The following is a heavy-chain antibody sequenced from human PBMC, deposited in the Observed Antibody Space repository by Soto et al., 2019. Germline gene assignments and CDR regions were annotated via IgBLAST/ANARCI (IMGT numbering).Heavy chain of an antibody. CDR2: ISGSGGST. Sequence: GGSLRLSCAASGFTFSSYAMSWVRQAPGKGLEWVSAISGSGGSTYYADSVKGRFTISRDNSKNTLYLQMNSLRAEDTAVYYCAKDRGRGLVITLFDYWGQGTLVTVSS. J-gene: IGHJ4*02. CDR3: AKDRGRGLVITLFDY. CDR1: GFTFSSYA. D-gene: IGHD3-9*01. V-gene: IGHV3-23*01.